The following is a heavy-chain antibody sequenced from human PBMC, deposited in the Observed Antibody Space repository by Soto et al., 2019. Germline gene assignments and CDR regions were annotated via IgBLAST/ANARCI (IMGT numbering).Heavy chain of an antibody. CDR3: ARDRFMTTVTTNYYYGMDV. V-gene: IGHV3-7*01. Sequence: GGSLRLSCAASGFTFSSYWMSWVRQAPGKGLEWVANIKQDGSEKYYVDSAKGRFTISRDNAKNSLYLQMNSLRAEDTAVYYCARDRFMTTVTTNYYYGMDVWGQGTTVTVSS. J-gene: IGHJ6*02. CDR2: IKQDGSEK. CDR1: GFTFSSYW. D-gene: IGHD4-17*01.